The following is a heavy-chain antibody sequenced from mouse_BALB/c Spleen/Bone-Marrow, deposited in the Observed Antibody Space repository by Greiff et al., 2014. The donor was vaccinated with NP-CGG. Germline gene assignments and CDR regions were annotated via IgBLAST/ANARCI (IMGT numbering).Heavy chain of an antibody. CDR2: IHPSDSET. CDR3: AREREITAVVAGDWYFDV. J-gene: IGHJ1*01. CDR1: GYSFTSYW. V-gene: IGHV1-61*01. Sequence: VKLMESGAELVRPGASVKLSCKASGYSFTSYWMNWVKQRPGQGLEWIGMIHPSDSETRLNQKFKDKATLTVDKSSSTAYMQLSSPISEDSAVYYCAREREITAVVAGDWYFDVWGAGTTVTVSS. D-gene: IGHD1-1*01.